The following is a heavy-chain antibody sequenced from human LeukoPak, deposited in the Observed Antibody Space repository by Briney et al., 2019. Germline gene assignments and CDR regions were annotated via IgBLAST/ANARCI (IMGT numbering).Heavy chain of an antibody. Sequence: GGSLRLSCAASGVTFSSYVMHWVRQAPGKGLGWVAIISYDGSNEYYADSVKGRFTIPRDNSKNTPYLQMNSLRAADTAVYYCARDKGTSYISSFDYWGQGTLVTVSS. CDR1: GVTFSSYV. CDR3: ARDKGTSYISSFDY. V-gene: IGHV3-30*04. CDR2: ISYDGSNE. D-gene: IGHD6-6*01. J-gene: IGHJ4*02.